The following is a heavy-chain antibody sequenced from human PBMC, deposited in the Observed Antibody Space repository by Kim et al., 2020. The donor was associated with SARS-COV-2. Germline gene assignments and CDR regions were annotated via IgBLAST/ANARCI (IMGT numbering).Heavy chain of an antibody. J-gene: IGHJ4*02. V-gene: IGHV3-33*01. CDR2: VWYDGSNK. CDR3: ARGELTDLY. CDR1: GFTFTNYG. Sequence: GGSLRLSCAASGFTFTNYGMHWVRQAPGKGLEWVAVVWYDGSNKYYADSVKGRFTISRDNSKNTVFLQMNSLRVEDTAVYYCARGELTDLYWGQGTLVIVSS.